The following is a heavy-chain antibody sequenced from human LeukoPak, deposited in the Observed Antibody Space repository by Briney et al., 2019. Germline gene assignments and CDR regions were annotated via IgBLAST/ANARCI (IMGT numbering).Heavy chain of an antibody. D-gene: IGHD1-14*01. CDR1: GDSLSSSNYY. CDR2: IYYSGST. V-gene: IGHV4-39*01. CDR3: ARLNKPGWFDP. J-gene: IGHJ5*02. Sequence: SETLSLTCTVSGDSLSSSNYYWAWIRQPPGTGLEWIVNIYYSGSTYYNPSLKSRLTISVDTSKNKFSLKLTSVTAADTAVYYCARLNKPGWFDPWGQGTLVTVSS.